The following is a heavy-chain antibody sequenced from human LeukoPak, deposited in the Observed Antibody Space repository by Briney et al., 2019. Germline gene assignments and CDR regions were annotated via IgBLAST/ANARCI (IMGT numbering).Heavy chain of an antibody. CDR3: ARARRYWFDP. J-gene: IGHJ5*02. D-gene: IGHD1-14*01. CDR1: GYTFTSYY. Sequence: ASVKVSCKASGYTFTSYYMHWVRQATGQGLEWMGWMNPNSGNTGYAQKFQGRVTMTRNTSISTAYMELSSLRSEDTAVYYCARARRYWFDPWGQGTLVTVSS. V-gene: IGHV1-8*02. CDR2: MNPNSGNT.